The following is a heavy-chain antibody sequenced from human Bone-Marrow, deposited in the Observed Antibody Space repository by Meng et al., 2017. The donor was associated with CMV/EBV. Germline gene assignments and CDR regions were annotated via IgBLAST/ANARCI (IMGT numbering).Heavy chain of an antibody. CDR2: INSDGSST. J-gene: IGHJ4*02. V-gene: IGHV3-74*01. CDR1: GFTFSSYW. CDR3: ARERGYCSSTSCYSEGFDY. D-gene: IGHD2-2*01. Sequence: GGSLRLSCAASGFTFSSYWMHWVRQAPGKGLVWVSRINSDGSSTSYADSVKGRFTISRDNSKNTLYLQMNSLRAEDTAVYYCARERGYCSSTSCYSEGFDYWGQGTLVTVSS.